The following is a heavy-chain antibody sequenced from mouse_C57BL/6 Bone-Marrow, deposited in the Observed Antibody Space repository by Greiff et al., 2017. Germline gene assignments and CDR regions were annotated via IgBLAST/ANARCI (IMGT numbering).Heavy chain of an antibody. CDR1: GYTFTSYG. J-gene: IGHJ3*01. Sequence: VQLQQSGAELARPGASLTLSCTASGYTFTSYGISWVKQRTGQGLEWIVEIYPRSGNTYYNEKFKGKATLTADKSSSTAYMELRSLTSEDSAVYFCAREDYGFAYWGQGTLVTVSA. V-gene: IGHV1-81*01. D-gene: IGHD1-1*01. CDR2: IYPRSGNT. CDR3: AREDYGFAY.